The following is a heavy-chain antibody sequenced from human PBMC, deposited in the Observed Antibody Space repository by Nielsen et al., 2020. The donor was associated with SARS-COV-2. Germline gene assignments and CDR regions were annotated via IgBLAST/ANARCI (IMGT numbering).Heavy chain of an antibody. J-gene: IGHJ4*02. D-gene: IGHD6-19*01. CDR3: AKGGDVQWLVPRYFDY. CDR1: GFTFSSYA. Sequence: GESLKISCAASGFTFSSYAMHWVRQAPGRGLEWVAVISYDGSNKYYADSVKGRFTISRDNSKNTLYLQMNSLRAEDTAVYYCAKGGDVQWLVPRYFDYWGQGTLVTVSS. V-gene: IGHV3-30*04. CDR2: ISYDGSNK.